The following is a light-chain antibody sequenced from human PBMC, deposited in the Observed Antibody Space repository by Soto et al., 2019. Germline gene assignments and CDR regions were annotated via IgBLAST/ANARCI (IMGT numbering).Light chain of an antibody. J-gene: IGLJ1*01. CDR3: QSYDSSLSGSRV. CDR2: GNS. V-gene: IGLV1-40*01. Sequence: QSLLTRPPSVTGSPGQMVTISCTGSSSNIGAGYGVHWYQQLPGTAPKLLIYGNSNRPSGVPDRFSGSKSGTSASLAITGLQAEDEADYYCQSYDSSLSGSRVFGTGTKVTVL. CDR1: SSNIGAGYG.